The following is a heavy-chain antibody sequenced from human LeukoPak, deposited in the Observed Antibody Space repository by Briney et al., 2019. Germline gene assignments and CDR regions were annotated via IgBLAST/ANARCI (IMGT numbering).Heavy chain of an antibody. V-gene: IGHV3-48*03. CDR1: GFTFSSYE. CDR3: ARAPSRDGYNYLFNY. CDR2: ISSSDSTI. D-gene: IGHD5-24*01. J-gene: IGHJ4*02. Sequence: GGSLRLSCAASGFTFSSYEMNWVRQAPGKGLEWVSYISSSDSTIYYADSVKGRFTISRDNAKNSLYLQMNSLRAEDTAIYYCARAPSRDGYNYLFNYWGQGTLVTVSP.